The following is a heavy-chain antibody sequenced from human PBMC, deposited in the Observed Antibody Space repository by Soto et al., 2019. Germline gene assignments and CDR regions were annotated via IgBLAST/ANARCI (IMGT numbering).Heavy chain of an antibody. D-gene: IGHD6-13*01. CDR2: IITAFGPA. CDR3: AAGGSWARLDN. Sequence: QVQLVQSGAEVKKPGSSLKASCTASGGTLTNYALGWLRQAPGQGLEWMGGIITAFGPAIYAQKFQGRVSITADESTQTAHMDLSSLRSEDTAVYYCAAGGSWARLDNWGQGTLVTVSS. V-gene: IGHV1-69*01. CDR1: GGTLTNYA. J-gene: IGHJ4*02.